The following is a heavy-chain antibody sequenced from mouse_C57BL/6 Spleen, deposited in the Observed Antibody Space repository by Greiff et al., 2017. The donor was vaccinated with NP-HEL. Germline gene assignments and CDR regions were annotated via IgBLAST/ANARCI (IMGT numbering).Heavy chain of an antibody. CDR1: GYSFTGYY. Sequence: VQLQQSGPELVKPGASVKISCKASGYSFTGYYMNWVKQSPEKSLEWIGEINPSTGGTTYNQKFKAKATLTVDKSSSTAYMQLKSLTSEDSAVYYWARSAYGNPFAYWGQGTLVTVSA. J-gene: IGHJ3*01. D-gene: IGHD2-10*02. V-gene: IGHV1-42*01. CDR2: INPSTGGT. CDR3: ARSAYGNPFAY.